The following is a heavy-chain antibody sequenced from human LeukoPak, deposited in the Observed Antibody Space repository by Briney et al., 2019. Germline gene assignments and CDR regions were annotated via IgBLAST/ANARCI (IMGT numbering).Heavy chain of an antibody. J-gene: IGHJ6*02. CDR2: IYYRGIT. CDR3: ARGFRYYGSGSYLPYYYGMDV. V-gene: IGHV4-39*07. D-gene: IGHD3-10*01. Sequence: SETLSLTCTVSGGSISSSSYNWGWIRQPPGKGLEWIGSIYYRGITYYNPSLKSRVTISVDTSKNQFSLKLSSVTAADTAVYYCARGFRYYGSGSYLPYYYGMDVWGQGTTVTVSS. CDR1: GGSISSSSYN.